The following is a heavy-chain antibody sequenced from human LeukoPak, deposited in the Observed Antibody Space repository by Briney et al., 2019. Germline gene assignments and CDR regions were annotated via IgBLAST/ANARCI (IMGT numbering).Heavy chain of an antibody. CDR1: GYSFTSYW. Sequence: GESLKIPCKGSGYSFTSYWIGWVRQMPGKGLEWMGIIYPGDSDTRYSPSFQGQVTISADKSISTAYLQWSSLKASDTAMYYCARHSLCGGDCYYFDYWGQGTLVTVSS. CDR2: IYPGDSDT. V-gene: IGHV5-51*01. CDR3: ARHSLCGGDCYYFDY. J-gene: IGHJ4*02. D-gene: IGHD2-21*02.